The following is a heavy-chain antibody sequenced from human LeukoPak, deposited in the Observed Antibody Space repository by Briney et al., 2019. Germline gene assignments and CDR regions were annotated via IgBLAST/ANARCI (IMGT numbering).Heavy chain of an antibody. Sequence: GGSLRLSCAASGFTFSSYGMHRVRQAPGKGLEWGAVISYDGSNKYYADSVKGRFTISRDNSKNTLYLQMNSLRAEDTAVYYCAKDLSSGWLDYWGQGTLVTVSS. CDR3: AKDLSSGWLDY. CDR1: GFTFSSYG. D-gene: IGHD6-19*01. V-gene: IGHV3-30*18. J-gene: IGHJ4*02. CDR2: ISYDGSNK.